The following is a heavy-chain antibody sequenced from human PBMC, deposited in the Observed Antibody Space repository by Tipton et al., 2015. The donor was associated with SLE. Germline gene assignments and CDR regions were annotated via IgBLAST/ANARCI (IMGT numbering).Heavy chain of an antibody. CDR1: GFTFGSYT. D-gene: IGHD3-10*01. V-gene: IGHV3-23*01. J-gene: IGHJ6*02. Sequence: SLRLSCAASGFTFGSYTMIWVRQAPGKGLEWVSGISHRDDVTWYADSVRGRFTISRDNTKNTLFLQMNSLRAEDTAVYYCAKVGISYYVMDVWGQGTTVTVSS. CDR2: ISHRDDVT. CDR3: AKVGISYYVMDV.